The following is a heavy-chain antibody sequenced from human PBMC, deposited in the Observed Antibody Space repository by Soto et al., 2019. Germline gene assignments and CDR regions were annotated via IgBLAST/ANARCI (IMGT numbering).Heavy chain of an antibody. J-gene: IGHJ6*03. CDR3: ARESSSWYYYYYYMDV. CDR2: ISADNGNT. CDR1: GYTFTSYA. Sequence: ASVKVSCKASGYTFTSYAMHWVRQAPGQGLEWMGWISADNGNTKYSQKLQGRVTMTTDTSTSTAYMELRSLRSDDTAVYYCARESSSWYYYYYYMDVWGKGTTVTVSS. D-gene: IGHD6-13*01. V-gene: IGHV1-3*01.